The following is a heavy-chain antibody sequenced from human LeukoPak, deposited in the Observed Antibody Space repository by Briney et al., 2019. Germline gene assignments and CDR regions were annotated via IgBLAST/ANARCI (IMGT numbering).Heavy chain of an antibody. J-gene: IGHJ3*01. CDR3: ARPNITSYYDSRGYDAFDV. Sequence: GESLKISCKGSGHRFTSYWIGWVRQMLGKGLEWMGIIYPGDSDTRYSPSFQGQVTISADKSVRTAYLQWSSLKASDTAMYYCARPNITSYYDSRGYDAFDVWGQGTMVTVSS. V-gene: IGHV5-51*01. D-gene: IGHD3-22*01. CDR2: IYPGDSDT. CDR1: GHRFTSYW.